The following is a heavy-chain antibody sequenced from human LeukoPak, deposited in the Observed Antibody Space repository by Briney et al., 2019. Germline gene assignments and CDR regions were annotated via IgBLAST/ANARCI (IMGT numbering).Heavy chain of an antibody. D-gene: IGHD6-13*01. J-gene: IGHJ5*02. CDR1: GYTFIDYG. CDR2: IDTLDGNT. CDR3: ARGGSIIAAAEGGPDWFDP. Sequence: ASVKVSCNASGYTFIDYGFTWLRQAPGQRLEWMGRIDTLDGNTDYAQKFQDRVTMTTDTSTNTAYMELRSLRPDDTAVYYCARGGSIIAAAEGGPDWFDPWGQGTLVTVSS. V-gene: IGHV1-18*01.